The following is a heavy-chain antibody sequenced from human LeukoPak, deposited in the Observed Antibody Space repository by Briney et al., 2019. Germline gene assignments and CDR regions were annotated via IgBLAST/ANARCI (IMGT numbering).Heavy chain of an antibody. CDR1: GYTFTSYG. CDR3: ARPNSALDAFDI. D-gene: IGHD2-21*01. V-gene: IGHV1-18*01. CDR2: ISAYNGNT. J-gene: IGHJ3*02. Sequence: ASVKVSCKASGYTFTSYGISWVRLAPGQGHEWMGWISAYNGNTNYAQKLQGRVTMTTVTSTSTAYMELRSLRSDDTAVYYCARPNSALDAFDIWGQGTMVTVSS.